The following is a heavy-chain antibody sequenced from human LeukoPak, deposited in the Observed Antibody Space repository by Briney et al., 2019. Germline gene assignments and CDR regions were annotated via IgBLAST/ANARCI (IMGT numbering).Heavy chain of an antibody. CDR2: ISSSSSYI. CDR3: AKEERYDFWSGYYYY. Sequence: PGGSLRLSCAASGFTFSSYSMNWVRQAPGKGLEWVSSISSSSSYIYYADSVKGRFTISRDNAKNSLYLQMNSLRAEDTAVYYCAKEERYDFWSGYYYYWGQGTLVTVSS. D-gene: IGHD3-3*01. CDR1: GFTFSSYS. V-gene: IGHV3-21*04. J-gene: IGHJ4*02.